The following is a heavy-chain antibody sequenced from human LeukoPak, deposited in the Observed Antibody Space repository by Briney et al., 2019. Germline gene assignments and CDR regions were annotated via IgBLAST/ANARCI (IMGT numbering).Heavy chain of an antibody. CDR3: ARGDIVVVPAAIYPAYYYYYGMDV. J-gene: IGHJ6*02. D-gene: IGHD2-2*01. V-gene: IGHV1-69*13. CDR1: GGTFSSYA. CDR2: IIPIFGTA. Sequence: SVKLSCKASGGTFSSYAISWVRQAPGQGLEWMGGIIPIFGTANYAQKFQGRVTITADESTSTAYMELSSLRSEDTAVYYCARGDIVVVPAAIYPAYYYYYGMDVWGQGTTVTVSS.